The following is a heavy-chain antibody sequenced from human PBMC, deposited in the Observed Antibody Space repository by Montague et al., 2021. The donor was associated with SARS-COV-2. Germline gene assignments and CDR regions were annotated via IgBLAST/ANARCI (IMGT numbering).Heavy chain of an antibody. CDR1: GFTFSSHA. V-gene: IGHV3-30*04. D-gene: IGHD3-10*01. CDR2: ISYDGSNK. J-gene: IGHJ4*02. Sequence: SLRISCAASGFTFSSHAMHWVRQAPGKGLEWVAIISYDGSNKYYADSVKGRFTISRDNSKNTLYLQMNSLRAEDTAVYYCARDDGSGSYYVSFDYWGQGTLVTVSS. CDR3: ARDDGSGSYYVSFDY.